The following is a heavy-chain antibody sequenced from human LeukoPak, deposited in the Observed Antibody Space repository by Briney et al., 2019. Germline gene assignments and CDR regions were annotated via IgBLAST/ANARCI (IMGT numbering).Heavy chain of an antibody. D-gene: IGHD6-19*01. V-gene: IGHV4-4*07. Sequence: ETVSLTGTVFGGSINTYYWNWIRQPAGKGLEWIGRIYTSGNTTYNPSLESRVPMSLDTSKNQLSLRLTPVTAADTALYYCARSPLTSSGRYRADYWGQGTLVTVSS. CDR2: IYTSGNT. CDR1: GGSINTYY. J-gene: IGHJ4*02. CDR3: ARSPLTSSGRYRADY.